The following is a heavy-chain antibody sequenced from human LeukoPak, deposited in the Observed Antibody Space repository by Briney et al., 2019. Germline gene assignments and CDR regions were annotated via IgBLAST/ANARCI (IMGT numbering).Heavy chain of an antibody. CDR3: AREYYYDSSGYRNYYYYYGMDV. CDR2: ISYDGSNK. V-gene: IGHV3-30*03. Sequence: PGGSLRLSCAASGFTFSSYGMHWVRQAPGKGLEWVAVISYDGSNKYYADSVKGRFTISRDNSKNTLYLQMNSLRAEDTAVYYCAREYYYDSSGYRNYYYYYGMDVWGQGTTVTVSS. CDR1: GFTFSSYG. J-gene: IGHJ6*02. D-gene: IGHD3-22*01.